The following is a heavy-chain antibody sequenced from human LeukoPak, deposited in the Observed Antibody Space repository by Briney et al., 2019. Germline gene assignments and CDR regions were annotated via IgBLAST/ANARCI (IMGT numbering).Heavy chain of an antibody. CDR1: GFTSVNYA. J-gene: IGHJ4*02. CDR2: ISGSGGST. V-gene: IGHV3-23*01. D-gene: IGHD4-23*01. CDR3: AKRLDYGGNFDY. Sequence: PGGSLRLSCAATGFTSVNYAMSWVRQAPGKGLEWVSAISGSGGSTYYADSVKGRFTISRDNSKNTLYLQMNSLRAEDTAVYYCAKRLDYGGNFDYWGQGTLVTVSS.